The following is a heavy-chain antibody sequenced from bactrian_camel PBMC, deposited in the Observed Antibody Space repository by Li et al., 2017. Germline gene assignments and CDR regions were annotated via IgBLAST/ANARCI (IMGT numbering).Heavy chain of an antibody. CDR2: IDSSGRT. CDR3: AADLGWCGSRPFQREFRN. Sequence: VQLVESGGGSVQAGGSLRLSCEGSGRTYDKWCMGWFRQAPGKEREGIATIDSSGRTAYADFAKGRFTISKDNANNTLHLQMNSLKPEDTAVYYCAADLGWCGSRPFQREFRNWGQGTQVTVS. D-gene: IGHD2*01. J-gene: IGHJ4*01. CDR1: GRTYDKWC. V-gene: IGHV3S55*01.